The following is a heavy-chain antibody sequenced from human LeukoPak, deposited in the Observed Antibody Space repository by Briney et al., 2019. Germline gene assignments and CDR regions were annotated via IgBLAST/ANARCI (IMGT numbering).Heavy chain of an antibody. Sequence: GGSLRLSCAASGFTFDDYAMHWVRQAPGKGLEWVSGISWNSGSIGYADSVKGRFTISRDNAKNSLYLQMNSLRAEDTAVYYCARFGLRRVNSEDYFDYWGQGTLVTVSS. V-gene: IGHV3-9*01. CDR2: ISWNSGSI. J-gene: IGHJ4*02. CDR3: ARFGLRRVNSEDYFDY. D-gene: IGHD3-16*01. CDR1: GFTFDDYA.